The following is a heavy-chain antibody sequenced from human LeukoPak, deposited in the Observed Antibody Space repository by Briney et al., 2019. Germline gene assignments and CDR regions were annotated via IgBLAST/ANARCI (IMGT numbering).Heavy chain of an antibody. V-gene: IGHV1-69*05. CDR3: ARFAVHRRITVAGQFGLDY. CDR1: GGTLNNYG. CDR2: TIPIFDTP. Sequence: SVKVSCKASGGTLNNYGISWVRQAPGQGLEWMGGTIPIFDTPNYAQKFQGRVTMTRDTSTSTVYMELSSLRSEDTAVYYCARFAVHRRITVAGQFGLDYWGQGTLVSLSS. D-gene: IGHD6-19*01. J-gene: IGHJ4*02.